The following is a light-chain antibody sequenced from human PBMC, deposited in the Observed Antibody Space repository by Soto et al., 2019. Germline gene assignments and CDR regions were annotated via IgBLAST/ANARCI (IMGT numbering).Light chain of an antibody. CDR1: SSDVGSYNL. V-gene: IGLV2-23*01. Sequence: QSVLTQPASVSGSPGQSITISCTGTSSDVGSYNLVSWYQQHAGKAPKLMIYEGSKRPSGVSNRFSGSKSGNTASLTISGLQAEDEADYYCCSYAGSSTWVFGAGTQLTVL. CDR3: CSYAGSSTWV. CDR2: EGS. J-gene: IGLJ3*02.